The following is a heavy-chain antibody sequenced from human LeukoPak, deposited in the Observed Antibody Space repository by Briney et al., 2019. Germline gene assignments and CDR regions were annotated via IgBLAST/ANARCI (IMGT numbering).Heavy chain of an antibody. CDR2: INHSGST. CDR3: ARAPYYYDSDDAFDI. D-gene: IGHD3-22*01. J-gene: IGHJ3*02. V-gene: IGHV4-34*01. Sequence: KPSETLSLTCAVYGVSFSGYYWGWIRQPPGKGLEWIGEINHSGSTNYNPSLKSRVTISVDTSKNQFSLKLSSVTAADTAVYYCARAPYYYDSDDAFDIWGQGTMATVSS. CDR1: GVSFSGYY.